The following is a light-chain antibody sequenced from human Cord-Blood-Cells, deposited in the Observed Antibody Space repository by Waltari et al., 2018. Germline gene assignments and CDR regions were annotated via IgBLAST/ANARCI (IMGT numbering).Light chain of an antibody. CDR2: AAS. Sequence: DIQMTQSPSSLSASVGDRVTITCRASQSISSYLNWYQQKPGKAPKLLIYAASSLHSWVPSRFSGSGSGTDFTLTISSLQPEDFATYYCQQSYSTPWTFGQGTKVEIK. CDR1: QSISSY. CDR3: QQSYSTPWT. V-gene: IGKV1-39*01. J-gene: IGKJ1*01.